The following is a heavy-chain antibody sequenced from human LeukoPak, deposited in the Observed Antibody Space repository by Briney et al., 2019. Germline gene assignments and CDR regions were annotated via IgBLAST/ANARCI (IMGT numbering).Heavy chain of an antibody. CDR3: ARPVSSSWYWYFDY. V-gene: IGHV3-64*01. J-gene: IGHJ4*02. D-gene: IGHD6-13*01. Sequence: GGSLRLSCAASGFSFSNYGMHWVRQAPGKGLEYISSISSNGGSTYYASSVKGRFTISRANSKNTLYLQMGSLRAEDMAVYYCARPVSSSWYWYFDYWGQGTLVIVSS. CDR2: ISSNGGST. CDR1: GFSFSNYG.